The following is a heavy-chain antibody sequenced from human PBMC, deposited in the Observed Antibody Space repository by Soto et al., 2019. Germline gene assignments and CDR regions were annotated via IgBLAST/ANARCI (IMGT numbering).Heavy chain of an antibody. CDR3: ARDTPEYSYGPSLFDY. Sequence: VGSLRLSCAASGFTFSSYGMHWVRQAPGKGLEWVAVIWYDGSNKYYADSVKGRFTISRDNSKNTLYLQMNSLRAEDTAVYYCARDTPEYSYGPSLFDYWGQGTLVTVSS. D-gene: IGHD5-18*01. CDR1: GFTFSSYG. CDR2: IWYDGSNK. V-gene: IGHV3-33*01. J-gene: IGHJ4*02.